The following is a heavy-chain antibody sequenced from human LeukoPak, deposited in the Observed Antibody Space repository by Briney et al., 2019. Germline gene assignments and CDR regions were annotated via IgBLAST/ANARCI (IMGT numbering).Heavy chain of an antibody. D-gene: IGHD6-6*01. Sequence: SETLSLTCTVSAGSISTYYWSWIRQPPGKGLEWLGYIYYGGSTNYNPSLKSRVTISVDTSKNQFSLKLSSVTAADTAMYYCALYSSSSDYWGQGTLVTVSS. CDR3: ALYSSSSDY. CDR1: AGSISTYY. J-gene: IGHJ4*02. CDR2: IYYGGST. V-gene: IGHV4-59*01.